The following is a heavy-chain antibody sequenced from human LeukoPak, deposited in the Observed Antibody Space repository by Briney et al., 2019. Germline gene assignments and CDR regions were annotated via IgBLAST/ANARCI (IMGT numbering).Heavy chain of an antibody. CDR2: MNPNSGNT. CDR1: GYTFTSYD. D-gene: IGHD3-3*01. CDR3: ARGRSRPTLPRSGLGY. J-gene: IGHJ4*02. Sequence: ASVKVSCTASGYTFTSYDINWVRQATGQGLEWMGWMNPNSGNTGYAQKFQGRVTITRNTSISTAYMELSSLRSEDTAVYYCARGRSRPTLPRSGLGYWGQGTLVTVSS. V-gene: IGHV1-8*03.